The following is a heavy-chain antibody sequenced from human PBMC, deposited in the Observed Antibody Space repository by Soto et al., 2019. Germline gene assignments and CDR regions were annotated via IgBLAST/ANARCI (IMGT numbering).Heavy chain of an antibody. CDR1: GCSISSYY. J-gene: IGHJ5*02. V-gene: IGHV4-59*01. CDR2: IYYSGST. Sequence: SETLSLTCTVSGCSISSYYWSWIRQPPGKGLEWIGYIYYSGSTNYNPSLKSRVTISVDTSKNQFSLKLSSVTAADTAVYYCARGELGYCSSTSCYWFDPWGQGTQVTVS. CDR3: ARGELGYCSSTSCYWFDP. D-gene: IGHD2-2*01.